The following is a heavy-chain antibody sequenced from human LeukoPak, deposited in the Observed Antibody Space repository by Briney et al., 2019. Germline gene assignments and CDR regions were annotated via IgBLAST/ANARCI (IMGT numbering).Heavy chain of an antibody. D-gene: IGHD6-13*01. V-gene: IGHV3-23*01. CDR2: ISGSGGST. J-gene: IGHJ4*02. CDR3: AKDRLYSSSWYYFSVY. CDR1: GFTFSSYA. Sequence: PGGSLRLSCAASGFTFSSYAMSWVRQAPGKGLEWVSAISGSGGSTYYADSVKGRFTISRDNSKNTLYLQMNSLRAEDTAVYYYAKDRLYSSSWYYFSVYWGQGTLVTVSS.